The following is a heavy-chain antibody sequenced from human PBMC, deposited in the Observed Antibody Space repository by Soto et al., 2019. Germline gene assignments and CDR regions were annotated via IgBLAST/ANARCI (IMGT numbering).Heavy chain of an antibody. V-gene: IGHV1-69*01. Sequence: QVQLVQSGAEVKKPGSSVKVSCKVSGGTFSSYAIGWVRQAPGQGLEWMGGVIPITGTVNYAQKFQGRVTITADESTTTVYCELSSLRSEDTAVYYCAREYSSSSKYLYFDVWGRGTLVTVSS. CDR3: AREYSSSSKYLYFDV. CDR1: GGTFSSYA. CDR2: VIPITGTV. D-gene: IGHD6-6*01. J-gene: IGHJ2*01.